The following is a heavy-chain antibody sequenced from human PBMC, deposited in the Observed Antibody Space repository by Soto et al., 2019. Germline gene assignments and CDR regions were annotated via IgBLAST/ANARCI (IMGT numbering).Heavy chain of an antibody. Sequence: QLQLQESGPGLVKPSETLSLTCAVSGGSISSSSYYWGWIRQPPGKGLEWIGSIYYTGNTYYTPSLQSRVAISVDTYKNQFSLKLNSVTAADTAVYYCARRTVNIRTFYSGLKTHCFDYWGQGALVTVSS. CDR3: ARRTVNIRTFYSGLKTHCFDY. CDR2: IYYTGNT. V-gene: IGHV4-39*01. CDR1: GGSISSSSYY. D-gene: IGHD6-19*01. J-gene: IGHJ4*02.